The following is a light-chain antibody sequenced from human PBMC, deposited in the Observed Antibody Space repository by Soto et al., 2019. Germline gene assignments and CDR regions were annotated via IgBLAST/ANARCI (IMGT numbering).Light chain of an antibody. J-gene: IGKJ1*01. CDR2: GAS. Sequence: EIVMTQSPPTLSVSPGGRATLSSRASQSVSSNLAWYQQKPGQAPRLVXYGASTRATGIPARFSGSGSGTEFTLTISSLQSEDFAVYYCQQYNNWLTWTFGQGTKVDIK. CDR3: QQYNNWLTWT. V-gene: IGKV3-15*01. CDR1: QSVSSN.